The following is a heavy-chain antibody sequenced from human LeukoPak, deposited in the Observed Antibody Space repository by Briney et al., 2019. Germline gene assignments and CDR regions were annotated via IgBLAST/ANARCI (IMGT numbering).Heavy chain of an antibody. CDR1: GGSISSYY. J-gene: IGHJ4*02. D-gene: IGHD6-19*01. Sequence: SETLSLTCTVSGGSISSYYWSWIRQPPGKGLEWIGEINHSGSTNYNPSLKSRVTISVDTSKNQFSLKLSSVTAADTAVYYCARETYLYSSGFLFDYWGQGTLVTVSS. CDR2: INHSGST. CDR3: ARETYLYSSGFLFDY. V-gene: IGHV4-34*01.